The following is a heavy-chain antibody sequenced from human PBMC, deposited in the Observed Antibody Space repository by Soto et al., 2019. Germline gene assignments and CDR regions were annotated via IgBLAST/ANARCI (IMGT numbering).Heavy chain of an antibody. D-gene: IGHD3-3*01. CDR3: ARSITIFGVVIDYYYGMDV. Sequence: GGSLRLSCAASGFTFSSYSMNWVRQAPGKGLEWVSSISSSSSYIYYADSVKGRFTISRDNAKNSLYLQMNSLRAEDTAVYYCARSITIFGVVIDYYYGMDVWGQGTTVTVSS. CDR2: ISSSSSYI. J-gene: IGHJ6*02. CDR1: GFTFSSYS. V-gene: IGHV3-21*01.